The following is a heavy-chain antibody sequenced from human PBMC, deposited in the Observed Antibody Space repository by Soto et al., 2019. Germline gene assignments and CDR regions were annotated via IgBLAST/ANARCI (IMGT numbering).Heavy chain of an antibody. Sequence: GASVKVSCKASGGTFSSYAISWVRQAPGQGLEWMGGIIPIFGTANYAQKFQGRVTITADKSTSTAYMELSSLRSEDTAVYYCARAQGGYYIGVGYYYAMDVWGQGTTGPVSS. V-gene: IGHV1-69*06. CDR2: IIPIFGTA. J-gene: IGHJ6*02. CDR1: GGTFSSYA. CDR3: ARAQGGYYIGVGYYYAMDV. D-gene: IGHD3-3*01.